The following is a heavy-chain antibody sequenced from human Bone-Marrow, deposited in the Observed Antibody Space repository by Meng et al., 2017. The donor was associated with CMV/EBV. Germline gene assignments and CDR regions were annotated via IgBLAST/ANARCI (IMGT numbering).Heavy chain of an antibody. Sequence: ASVKVSCKASGYTFTSYYMHWVRQAPGQGLEWMGIINPRGGSTSYEQKFQSRVTMTRDTSTSTVYMELSRLRSDDTAVYYCATFSSDWGQGTLVTGSS. CDR3: ATFSSD. CDR1: GYTFTSYY. CDR2: INPRGGST. V-gene: IGHV1-46*01. J-gene: IGHJ4*02.